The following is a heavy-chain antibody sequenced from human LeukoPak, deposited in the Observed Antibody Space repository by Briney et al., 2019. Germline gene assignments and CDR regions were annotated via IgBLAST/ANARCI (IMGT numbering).Heavy chain of an antibody. CDR2: IYYSGTT. D-gene: IGHD6-19*01. CDR3: ARQKGGVAGLKYYFDY. Sequence: KPSETLSLTCTVSGGSISSDYWSRIRQSPGKGLEWIGYIYYSGTTSYNTSLKSRVTISLDTSKNQFSLKLSSVTAADTAAYYCARQKGGVAGLKYYFDYWGQGTLVTVSS. V-gene: IGHV4-59*01. CDR1: GGSISSDY. J-gene: IGHJ4*02.